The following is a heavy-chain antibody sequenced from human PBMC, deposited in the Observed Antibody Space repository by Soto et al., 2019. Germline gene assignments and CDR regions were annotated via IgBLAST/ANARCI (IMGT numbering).Heavy chain of an antibody. CDR1: GGSISSSNW. V-gene: IGHV4-4*02. CDR3: ARTKWLRSNWFDP. J-gene: IGHJ5*02. CDR2: ILHSGST. D-gene: IGHD5-12*01. Sequence: KTSETLSLTCAVSGGSISSSNWWSWVRQPPGKGLEWIGEILHSGSTNYNPSPKSRVTISVDTSKNQFSLKLSSVTAADTAVYYCARTKWLRSNWFDPWGQGTLVTVSS.